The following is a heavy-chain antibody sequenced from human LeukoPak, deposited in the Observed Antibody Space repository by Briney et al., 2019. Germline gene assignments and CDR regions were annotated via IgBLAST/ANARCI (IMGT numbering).Heavy chain of an antibody. J-gene: IGHJ4*02. V-gene: IGHV1-18*01. CDR2: ISGYNGNT. D-gene: IGHD1-26*01. CDR3: ARDKSGYSGSYYDY. CDR1: GYSFTNYG. Sequence: RGASVKVSCKASGYSFTNYGISWVRQAPGQGLEWMGWISGYNGNTNYAQKFQGRVTMTADTSTTTAYMELRSLRSDDTAVYFCARDKSGYSGSYYDYWGQGTLVTVSS.